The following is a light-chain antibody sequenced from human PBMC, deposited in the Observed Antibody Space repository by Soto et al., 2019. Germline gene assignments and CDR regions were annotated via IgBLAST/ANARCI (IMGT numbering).Light chain of an antibody. Sequence: QSVLTQPASVSGSPGQSIAISCTGTSTDVGGYNYVSWYQQHPGKAPKLMIYEVSNRPSGVSNRFSGAKSGNTASLTIYGLQAEDEADYYCSSYTSDSTLVFGGGTTVTVL. V-gene: IGLV2-14*01. CDR3: SSYTSDSTLV. CDR2: EVS. J-gene: IGLJ3*02. CDR1: STDVGGYNY.